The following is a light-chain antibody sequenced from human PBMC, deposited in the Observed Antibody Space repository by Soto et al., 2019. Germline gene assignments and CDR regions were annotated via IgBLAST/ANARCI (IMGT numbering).Light chain of an antibody. V-gene: IGKV3-15*01. Sequence: EIVLTQSPATLSLSPGDRATLSCRASQSLGGNLAWYQQKPGQAPRLLIFRAYSRATGVPATFSASGSGTEFTLTISGLQSEDFAVYYCQQYRNWPPWTFGPGTKVDIK. CDR1: QSLGGN. CDR2: RAY. J-gene: IGKJ1*01. CDR3: QQYRNWPPWT.